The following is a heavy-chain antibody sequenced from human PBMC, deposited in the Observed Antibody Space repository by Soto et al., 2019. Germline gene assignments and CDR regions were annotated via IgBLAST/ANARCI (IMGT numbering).Heavy chain of an antibody. V-gene: IGHV3-64D*06. CDR3: VKDQGGYSGYVFDY. CDR2: ISSNGGST. CDR1: GFTFSTYW. Sequence: GSLRLSCAATGFTFSTYWMHWVRQAPGKGLEYVSAISSNGGSTYYADSVKGRFTISRDNSKNTLYLQMSSLRAEDTAVYYCVKDQGGYSGYVFDYWGQGTLVTVSS. D-gene: IGHD5-12*01. J-gene: IGHJ4*02.